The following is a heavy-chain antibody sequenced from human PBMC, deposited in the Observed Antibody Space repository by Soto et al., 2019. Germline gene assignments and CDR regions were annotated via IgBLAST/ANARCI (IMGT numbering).Heavy chain of an antibody. CDR1: GYTFTSYY. J-gene: IGHJ4*02. CDR3: AKDRHGSQPRYYFDY. CDR2: INPSGGST. V-gene: IGHV1-46*01. Sequence: ASVKVSCKASGYTFTSYYMHWVRQAPGQGLEWMGIINPSGGSTSYAQKFQGRVTMTRDTSTSTVYMELSSLRSEDTAVYYCAKDRHGSQPRYYFDYWGQGTLVTVSS.